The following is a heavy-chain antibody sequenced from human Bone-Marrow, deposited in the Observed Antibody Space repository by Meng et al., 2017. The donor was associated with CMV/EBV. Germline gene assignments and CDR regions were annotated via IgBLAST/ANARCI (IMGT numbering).Heavy chain of an antibody. CDR1: GFTFSSYS. D-gene: IGHD3-22*01. V-gene: IGHV3-21*01. Sequence: GESLKISCAASGFTFSSYSMNWVRQAPGKGLEWVSSISSSSSYIYYADSVEGRFTISRDNAKNSLYLQMNSLRAEDTAVYYCARARSGYYSALDYWGQGTLVTVSS. CDR2: ISSSSSYI. CDR3: ARARSGYYSALDY. J-gene: IGHJ4*02.